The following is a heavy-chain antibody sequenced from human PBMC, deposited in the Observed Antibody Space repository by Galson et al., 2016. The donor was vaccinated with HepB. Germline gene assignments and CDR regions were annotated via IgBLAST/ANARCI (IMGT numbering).Heavy chain of an antibody. J-gene: IGHJ3*02. CDR2: ISSSISTI. Sequence: SLRLSCAGSGFTFSTSGLNWVRQAPGKGLQWISYISSSISTIYYADSVRGRFTISRDNAKNSVYLQMNNLRDEDTGVYYCAKELVRSALDIWGQGTMVIVSS. V-gene: IGHV3-48*02. CDR1: GFTFSTSG. D-gene: IGHD3-10*01. CDR3: AKELVRSALDI.